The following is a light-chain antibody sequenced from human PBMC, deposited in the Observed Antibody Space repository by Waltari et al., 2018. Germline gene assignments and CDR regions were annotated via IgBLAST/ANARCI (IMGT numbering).Light chain of an antibody. J-gene: IGKJ1*01. V-gene: IGKV2-30*02. Sequence: DVVMTQSPLSLPVTLGQPASISCRSSQSLVHSDGNTYLSWFQQRPGQSPRRLIYKVSNRDSGVPDRFSGSGSGTDFTLKISRVEAEDIAIYYCMQGIHWHRSFGQGTKVEIE. CDR2: KVS. CDR1: QSLVHSDGNTY. CDR3: MQGIHWHRS.